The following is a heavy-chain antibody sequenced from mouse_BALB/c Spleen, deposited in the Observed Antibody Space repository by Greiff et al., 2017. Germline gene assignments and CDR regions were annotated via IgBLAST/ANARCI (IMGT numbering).Heavy chain of an antibody. Sequence: EVMLVESGGGLVQPGGSRKLSCAASGFTFSSFGMHWVRQAPEKGLEWVAYISSGSSTIYYADTVKGRFTISRDNPKNTLFLQMTSLRSEDTAMYYCARNHYRYDDLDYWGQGTTLTVSS. CDR1: GFTFSSFG. V-gene: IGHV5-17*02. CDR3: ARNHYRYDDLDY. J-gene: IGHJ2*01. CDR2: ISSGSSTI. D-gene: IGHD2-14*01.